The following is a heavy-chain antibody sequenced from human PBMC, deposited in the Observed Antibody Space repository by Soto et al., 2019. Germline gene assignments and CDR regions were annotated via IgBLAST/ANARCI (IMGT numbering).Heavy chain of an antibody. V-gene: IGHV1-69*13. Sequence: SVKVSCKAPGGTFSSYAISWVRQAPGQGLEWMGGIIPIFGTANYAQKFQGRVTITADESTSTAYMELSSLRSEDTAVYYCARDSHRAYGDYVHRYMDVWGKGTTVTVSS. CDR2: IIPIFGTA. CDR1: GGTFSSYA. CDR3: ARDSHRAYGDYVHRYMDV. J-gene: IGHJ6*03. D-gene: IGHD4-17*01.